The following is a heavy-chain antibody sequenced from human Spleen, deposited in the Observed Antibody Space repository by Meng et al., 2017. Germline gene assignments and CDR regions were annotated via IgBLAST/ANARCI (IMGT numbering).Heavy chain of an antibody. Sequence: QERVGRAGAEVVKRGASVKVSCKASGGTFSSNTISWVRQAPGQGLEWMGGIIPIFGTANYAQNFQGRVTITADESTTTAYMELSSLRSEDTAVYYCVSGVGSGTTPVDYWGQGTLVTVSS. CDR2: IIPIFGTA. CDR3: VSGVGSGTTPVDY. D-gene: IGHD3-10*01. V-gene: IGHV1-69*01. CDR1: GGTFSSNT. J-gene: IGHJ4*02.